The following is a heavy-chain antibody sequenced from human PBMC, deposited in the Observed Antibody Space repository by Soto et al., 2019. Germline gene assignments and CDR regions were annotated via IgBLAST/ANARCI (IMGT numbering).Heavy chain of an antibody. CDR2: IYYSGST. CDR3: ARDVGIWFGERSTSATYYYGLEV. CDR1: GGSISRVGYY. D-gene: IGHD3-10*01. V-gene: IGHV4-31*03. J-gene: IGHJ6*02. Sequence: QVQLQESGPGLVKPSQTMSLTCTVSGGSISRVGYYWPWLRQHPEKVLEWIGYIYYSGSTQYNPCPKSRATITADTSMYQFSMDLTLVTGADTAVYYCARDVGIWFGERSTSATYYYGLEVWGQGTTVTVSS.